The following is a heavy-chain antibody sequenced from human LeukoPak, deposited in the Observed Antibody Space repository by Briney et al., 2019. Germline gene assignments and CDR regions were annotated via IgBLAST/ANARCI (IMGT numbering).Heavy chain of an antibody. V-gene: IGHV3-15*01. J-gene: IGHJ4*02. CDR3: TTGAGYSSSWFDY. D-gene: IGHD6-13*01. Sequence: GRSLRLSCAASGFTFTNAWMSWVRQAPGNGLEWVGRIKSKTDGGTTDYAAPVKGRFTISRDDSKNTLYLQMNSLKTEGTAVYYCTTGAGYSSSWFDYWGQGTLVTVSS. CDR2: IKSKTDGGTT. CDR1: GFTFTNAW.